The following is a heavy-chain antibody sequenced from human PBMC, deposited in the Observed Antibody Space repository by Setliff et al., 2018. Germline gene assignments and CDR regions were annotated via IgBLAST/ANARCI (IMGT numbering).Heavy chain of an antibody. J-gene: IGHJ5*02. D-gene: IGHD3-3*01. CDR1: GGSFSGYY. Sequence: SETLSLTCAVCGGSFSGYYCSWIRQPPGEGLEWIGEISHSGDPNYNPSLKSRVTISLDTSKNQFSLKLTSVTAADTAVYYCARAPQYSNFWYALSWFDPWGQGTLVTVSS. V-gene: IGHV4-34*01. CDR2: ISHSGDP. CDR3: ARAPQYSNFWYALSWFDP.